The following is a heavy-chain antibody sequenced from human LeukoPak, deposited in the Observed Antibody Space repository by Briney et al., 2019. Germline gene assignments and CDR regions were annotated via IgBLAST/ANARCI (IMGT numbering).Heavy chain of an antibody. CDR3: TAPHDAY. V-gene: IGHV3-15*01. J-gene: IGHJ4*02. Sequence: PGGSLRLSCEASGFTLSNALMSWVRQVAGKGLEWVGCIKSKTDGGTTDYAAPVKGRFSISRDDSKNTLYLQMNSLKTDDTAVYYCTAPHDAYWGQGTLVTVSA. CDR1: GFTLSNAL. CDR2: IKSKTDGGTT.